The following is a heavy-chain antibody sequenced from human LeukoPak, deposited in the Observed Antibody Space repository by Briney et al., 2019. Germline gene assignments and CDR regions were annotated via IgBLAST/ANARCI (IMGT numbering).Heavy chain of an antibody. V-gene: IGHV1-69*13. J-gene: IGHJ4*02. CDR3: ARGGPPPGGYSTRGYYFDY. D-gene: IGHD4-11*01. CDR1: GGTFSSYA. Sequence: ASVKVSCKASGGTFSSYAISWVRQAPGQGLEWMGGIIPIFGTANYAQKFQGRVTITADESTSTAYMELSSLRSEDTAVYYCARGGPPPGGYSTRGYYFDYWGQGTLVTVSS. CDR2: IIPIFGTA.